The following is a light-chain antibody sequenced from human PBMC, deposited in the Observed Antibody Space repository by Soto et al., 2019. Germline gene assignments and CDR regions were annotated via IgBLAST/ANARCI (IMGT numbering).Light chain of an antibody. Sequence: QPALAQPPSASGSPGQSVTISCTGTSSDVGGYNYVSWYQQHPGKAPKLMIYEVSKRPSGVPDRFSGSKSGNTASLTVSGLQAEDEAAYYCSSYAGSKNYVFGTGTKVTVL. V-gene: IGLV2-8*01. J-gene: IGLJ1*01. CDR3: SSYAGSKNYV. CDR1: SSDVGGYNY. CDR2: EVS.